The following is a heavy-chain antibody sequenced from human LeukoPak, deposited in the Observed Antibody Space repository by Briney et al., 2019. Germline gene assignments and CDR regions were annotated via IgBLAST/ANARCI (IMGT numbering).Heavy chain of an antibody. J-gene: IGHJ4*02. CDR2: ISYDGSNK. D-gene: IGHD3-3*01. CDR1: GFTFSSYA. CDR3: AKDSQDYDFWSGYYFDY. V-gene: IGHV3-30-3*01. Sequence: GGSLRLSCAASGFTFSSYAMHWVRQAPGKGLEWVAVISYDGSNKYYADSVKGRFTISRDNSKNTLYLQMNSLRAEDTAVYYCAKDSQDYDFWSGYYFDYWGQGTLVTVSS.